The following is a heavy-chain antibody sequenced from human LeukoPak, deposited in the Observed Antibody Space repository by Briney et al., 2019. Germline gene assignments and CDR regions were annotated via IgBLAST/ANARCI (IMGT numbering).Heavy chain of an antibody. CDR2: IYYSGST. D-gene: IGHD3-22*01. Sequence: SETLSLTCTVSGGSISSSSYYWGWIRQPPGKGLEWIGSIYYSGSTYYNPSLKSRVTISVDTSKNQFSLKLSSVTAADTAVYYCAHNYYDSSGLNAFDIWGQGTMVTVSS. CDR3: AHNYYDSSGLNAFDI. V-gene: IGHV4-39*01. J-gene: IGHJ3*02. CDR1: GGSISSSSYY.